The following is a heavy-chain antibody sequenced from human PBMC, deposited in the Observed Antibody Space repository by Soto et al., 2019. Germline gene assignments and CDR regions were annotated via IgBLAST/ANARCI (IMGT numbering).Heavy chain of an antibody. V-gene: IGHV1-46*01. D-gene: IGHD3-22*01. Sequence: QVQLVQSGAEVKRPGASVKISCEASGYTFSNHYIHWVRHAPGQGLEWIGIINPSGGTASNAQKFQGRVTMTRDTSASTAYLMLSSLTSGDTAVYHCAREGSYYFDSRNDYWGQGTLVTVSS. CDR2: INPSGGTA. J-gene: IGHJ4*02. CDR1: GYTFSNHY. CDR3: AREGSYYFDSRNDY.